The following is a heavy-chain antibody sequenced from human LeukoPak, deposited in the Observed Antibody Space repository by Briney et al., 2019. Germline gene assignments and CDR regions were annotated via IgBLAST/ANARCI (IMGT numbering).Heavy chain of an antibody. Sequence: SETLSLTCAVSGGSISSSNWWSWVRQPPGKGLEWIGEIYHSGSTNYNPSLNSRVTISVDKSKNQFSLKLSSVTAADTAVYYCARDQIDCSSTSCYLRWFDPWGQGTLVTVSS. D-gene: IGHD2-2*01. J-gene: IGHJ5*02. V-gene: IGHV4-4*02. CDR2: IYHSGST. CDR1: GGSISSSNW. CDR3: ARDQIDCSSTSCYLRWFDP.